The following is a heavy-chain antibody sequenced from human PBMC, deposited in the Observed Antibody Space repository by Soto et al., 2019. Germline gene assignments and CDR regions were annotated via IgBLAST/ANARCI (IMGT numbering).Heavy chain of an antibody. V-gene: IGHV5-51*01. Sequence: GASLKISCKGSGYSFSSYWIGWVRQMPGKGLEWMGYIYPGDSDTRYSPSFQGQVTTSVDKSISTAYLQWSSLKASDTAMYYCARQDGYALYYFDYWGQGTLVTVSS. CDR3: ARQDGYALYYFDY. CDR1: GYSFSSYW. D-gene: IGHD5-12*01. J-gene: IGHJ4*02. CDR2: IYPGDSDT.